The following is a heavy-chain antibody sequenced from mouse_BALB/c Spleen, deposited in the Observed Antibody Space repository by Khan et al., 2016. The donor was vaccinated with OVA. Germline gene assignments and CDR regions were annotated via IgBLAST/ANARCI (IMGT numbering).Heavy chain of an antibody. Sequence: EVKLEESGPGLVKPSQSLSLTCTVTGYSITSDYAWDWIRQFPGNKLEWMGYISHGGSTCYNPSLKSRISITRDTSKNKFLLQLNSVSTEDTATYYCARKNYYGYALDYWGQGTSVTVSS. CDR3: ARKNYYGYALDY. CDR2: ISHGGST. D-gene: IGHD1-1*01. CDR1: GYSITSDYA. J-gene: IGHJ4*01. V-gene: IGHV3-2*02.